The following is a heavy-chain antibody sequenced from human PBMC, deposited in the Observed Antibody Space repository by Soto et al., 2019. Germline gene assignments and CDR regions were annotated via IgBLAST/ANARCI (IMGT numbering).Heavy chain of an antibody. CDR1: GFILRNYA. V-gene: IGHV3-9*01. CDR3: AKDKLNSNYEYYFDL. J-gene: IGHJ4*02. D-gene: IGHD4-4*01. CDR2: ISWGGGII. Sequence: EVQLVESGGGLVQPGRSLRLSCAASGFILRNYAMHWVRQAPGKGLEWVSGISWGGGIIGYADSVKGRFTISRDNAKNSMYLEMNSLRAEDTALYYCAKDKLNSNYEYYFDLWGQGTLVTVSS.